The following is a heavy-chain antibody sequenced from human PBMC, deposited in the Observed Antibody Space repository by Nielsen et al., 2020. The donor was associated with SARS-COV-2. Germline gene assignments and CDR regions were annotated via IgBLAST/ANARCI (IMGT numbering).Heavy chain of an antibody. CDR3: TRVGYDDIWGSYRPNWFDP. CDR1: GFTFGDDA. J-gene: IGHJ5*02. CDR2: IRSNIYGGTT. V-gene: IGHV3-49*03. Sequence: GESLKISCQASGFTFGDDAMSWFRQAPGKGLEWVGFIRSNIYGGTTEYAASLKGRFIISRDDAKSTAYLQMNSLKSEDTAVYFCTRVGYDDIWGSYRPNWFDPWGQGTLVTVST. D-gene: IGHD3-16*02.